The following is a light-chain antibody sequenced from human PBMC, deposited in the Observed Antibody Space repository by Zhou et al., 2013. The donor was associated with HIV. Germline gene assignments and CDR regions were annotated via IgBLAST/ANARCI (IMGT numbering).Light chain of an antibody. CDR2: DAS. V-gene: IGKV1-39*01. CDR1: QTISRY. CDR3: QQSYGSLLT. Sequence: DIQMTQSPSSLSASIGDRVTITCRASQTISRYLNWYQQKPGKAPKLLIYDASSVQSGVPSRFTGSGSGTDFTLTISSLQPEDFATYYCQQSYGSLLTFGQGTRLDIK. J-gene: IGKJ5*01.